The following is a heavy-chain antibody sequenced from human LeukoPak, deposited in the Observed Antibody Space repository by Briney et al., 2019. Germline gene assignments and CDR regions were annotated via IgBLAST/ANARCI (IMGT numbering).Heavy chain of an antibody. Sequence: PGGPLRLSCAASGLTFSSYAMSWVRQAPGKGLEWVSAISGSGGSTYYADSVKGRFTISRDNSKNTLYLQMNSLRAEDTATYYCAKPRAMTTGVGRYFDLWGRGTLVTVSS. J-gene: IGHJ2*01. CDR1: GLTFSSYA. V-gene: IGHV3-23*01. CDR3: AKPRAMTTGVGRYFDL. CDR2: ISGSGGST. D-gene: IGHD1-1*01.